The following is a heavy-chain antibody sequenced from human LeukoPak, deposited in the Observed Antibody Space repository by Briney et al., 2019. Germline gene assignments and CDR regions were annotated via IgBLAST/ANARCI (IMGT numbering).Heavy chain of an antibody. D-gene: IGHD3-10*01. CDR2: IGTGGDSI. Sequence: GGSLRLSCEGSGFTFSSYEMNWVRQAPGKGLEWVAYIGTGGDSIYYADSVRSRFTISRDNAKNSLSLQLNSLTVDDTAVYYCAIDRGVSVAGTTSWYFDLWGRGTLVTVSS. CDR1: GFTFSSYE. CDR3: AIDRGVSVAGTTSWYFDL. V-gene: IGHV3-48*03. J-gene: IGHJ2*01.